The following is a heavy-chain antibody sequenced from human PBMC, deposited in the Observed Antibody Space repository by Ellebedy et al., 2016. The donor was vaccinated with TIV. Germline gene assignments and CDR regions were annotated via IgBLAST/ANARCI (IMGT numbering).Heavy chain of an antibody. Sequence: GESLKISXAASGFTFKDYYMTWIRQAPGKGLEWVSYISGSGSYSNYADSVKGRFTISRDNARNSLYLHMNSLRADDTAVYYCARDFWVDYWGKGTLVTVSS. D-gene: IGHD2/OR15-2a*01. V-gene: IGHV3-11*05. J-gene: IGHJ4*02. CDR1: GFTFKDYY. CDR2: ISGSGSYS. CDR3: ARDFWVDY.